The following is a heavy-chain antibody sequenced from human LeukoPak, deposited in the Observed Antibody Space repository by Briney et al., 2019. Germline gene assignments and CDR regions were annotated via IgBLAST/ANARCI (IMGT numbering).Heavy chain of an antibody. J-gene: IGHJ5*02. CDR3: ATNYYDSSGYPYNWFDP. V-gene: IGHV3-23*01. Sequence: GRSLRLSCAASGFTFSSSAMSWVRQAPGKGLEWVSGISGSGGSTYYADSVKGRCTISRDNSKNTLYLQMNSLRAEDTAVYYCATNYYDSSGYPYNWFDPWGQGTLVTVSS. CDR1: GFTFSSSA. D-gene: IGHD3-22*01. CDR2: ISGSGGST.